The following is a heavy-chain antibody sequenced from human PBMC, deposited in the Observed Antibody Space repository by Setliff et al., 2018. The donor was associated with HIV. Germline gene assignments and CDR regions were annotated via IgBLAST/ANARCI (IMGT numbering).Heavy chain of an antibody. V-gene: IGHV4-39*07. Sequence: SETLSLTCSVSGGSFMSSNYYWGWIRQPPGKGLGWIGSVYYSGTTYYNSSLKSRVTISIDTSKNQFSLTLTSVTAADTAVYFCASYRSGSYPYYYYYYYMDVWGKGTTVTVSS. CDR1: GGSFMSSNYY. J-gene: IGHJ6*03. CDR3: ASYRSGSYPYYYYYYYMDV. CDR2: VYYSGTT. D-gene: IGHD3-10*01.